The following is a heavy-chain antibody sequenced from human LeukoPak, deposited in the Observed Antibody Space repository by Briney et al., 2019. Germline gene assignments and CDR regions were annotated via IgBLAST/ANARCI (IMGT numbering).Heavy chain of an antibody. Sequence: KRGESLKISCKGSGYRFTNYWIGWVRQMPGKGLEWMGIVNPGDSDTRYSPSFQGQVTISADTSNTTAYLQWSSLKASDNGMYYCARRGDDSSLVAFDVWGQGTMVTVSS. CDR3: ARRGDDSSLVAFDV. CDR2: VNPGDSDT. V-gene: IGHV5-51*01. D-gene: IGHD5-12*01. CDR1: GYRFTNYW. J-gene: IGHJ3*01.